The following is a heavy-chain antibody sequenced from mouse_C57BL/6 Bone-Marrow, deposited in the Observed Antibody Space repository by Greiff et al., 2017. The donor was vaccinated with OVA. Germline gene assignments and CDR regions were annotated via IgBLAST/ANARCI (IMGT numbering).Heavy chain of an antibody. CDR3: ATTMALYYYAMDY. J-gene: IGHJ4*01. CDR2: IAPSDSYT. V-gene: IGHV1-50*01. D-gene: IGHD2-1*01. CDR1: GYTFTSYW. Sequence: QVQLQQPGAELVKPGASVKLSCKASGYTFTSYWMQWVKQRPGQGLELIGEIAPSDSYTNYNQKFKGKATLTVDTSSSTAYMQLSSLTSEDSAVYYCATTMALYYYAMDYWGQGTSVTVSS.